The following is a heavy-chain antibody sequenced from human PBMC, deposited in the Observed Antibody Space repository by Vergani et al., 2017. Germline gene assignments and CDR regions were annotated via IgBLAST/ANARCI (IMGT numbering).Heavy chain of an antibody. CDR2: IDWDDDK. Sequence: QVTLKESGPALVKPTQTLTLTCSFSGFSLSTSGMRVSWIRQPXGKALEWLARIDWDDDKFYSTSLKTRLTISKDTSKNQVVLTMTNMDPVDTATYYCARTYYDFWSGLRKGGYYFDYWGQGTLVTVSS. CDR1: GFSLSTSGMR. J-gene: IGHJ4*02. V-gene: IGHV2-70*04. CDR3: ARTYYDFWSGLRKGGYYFDY. D-gene: IGHD3-3*01.